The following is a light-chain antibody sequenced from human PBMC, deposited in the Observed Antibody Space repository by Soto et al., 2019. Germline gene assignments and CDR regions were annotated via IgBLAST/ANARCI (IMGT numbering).Light chain of an antibody. V-gene: IGLV2-23*02. CDR1: SSDVGSYNL. J-gene: IGLJ1*01. CDR2: EVS. Sequence: QSALTQPASVSGSPGQSITISCTGTSSDVGSYNLVSWYQQHPGKAPKLMIYEVSKRPSGVSNRFSGSKSGNTASLRISGLQAEDEADYYCCSYAGSSTSYVFGTGTKLTVL. CDR3: CSYAGSSTSYV.